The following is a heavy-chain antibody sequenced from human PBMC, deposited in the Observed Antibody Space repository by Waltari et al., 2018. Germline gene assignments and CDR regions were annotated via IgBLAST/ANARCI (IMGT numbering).Heavy chain of an antibody. V-gene: IGHV4-34*01. CDR2: IKHSGRT. CDR1: GGSFSGYY. Sequence: QVQLQQWCAGLLKPSETLSLTCAVYGGSFSGYYWSWIRQPPGKGLEWIGEIKHSGRTNYNPSIKSRVTISVDTSKNQFSLKLSSVTAADTAVYYCAIRDYGERGLSDYWGQGTLVTVSS. J-gene: IGHJ4*02. CDR3: AIRDYGERGLSDY. D-gene: IGHD4-17*01.